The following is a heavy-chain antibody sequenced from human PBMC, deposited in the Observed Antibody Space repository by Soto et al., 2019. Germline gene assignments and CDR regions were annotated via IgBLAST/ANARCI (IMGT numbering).Heavy chain of an antibody. D-gene: IGHD1-26*01. CDR1: GFTFSSYG. Sequence: SLRLSCAASGFTFSSYGMHWVRQAPGKGLEWVAVISYDGSNKYYADSVKGRFTISRDNSKNTLYLQMNSLRAEDTAVYYCAKDILLGGGSYYESGNAFDIWGQGTMVTVSS. V-gene: IGHV3-30*18. CDR2: ISYDGSNK. CDR3: AKDILLGGGSYYESGNAFDI. J-gene: IGHJ3*02.